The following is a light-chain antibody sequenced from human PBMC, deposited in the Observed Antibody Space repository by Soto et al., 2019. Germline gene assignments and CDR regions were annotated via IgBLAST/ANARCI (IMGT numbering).Light chain of an antibody. CDR2: EGT. V-gene: IGLV2-23*01. CDR1: SSNVGTYDL. CDR3: CSFAVGAALV. Sequence: QSALTQPASVSASPGQSIIISGTGTSSNVGTYDLVSWYQHHPDKAPKLIIYEGTKRPSGISSRFSGSKSGNTASLTISGLQAEDDADYYCCSFAVGAALVFGGGTKLTVL. J-gene: IGLJ2*01.